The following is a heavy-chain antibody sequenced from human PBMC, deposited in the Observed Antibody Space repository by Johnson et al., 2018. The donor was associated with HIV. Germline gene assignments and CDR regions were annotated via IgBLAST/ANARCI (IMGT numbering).Heavy chain of an antibody. J-gene: IGHJ3*02. CDR1: GFTFSDYY. D-gene: IGHD3-3*01. Sequence: QVQLVESGGGLVKPGGSLRLSCATSGFTFSDYYMTWIRQAPGKGLEWVSYISSRSGITIYYADSVRGRFTISRDNAKNSLYLQMNSLRAEDTAVYYCARDRVPDAVDIWGRGTMVTVSS. V-gene: IGHV3-11*04. CDR2: ISSRSGITI. CDR3: ARDRVPDAVDI.